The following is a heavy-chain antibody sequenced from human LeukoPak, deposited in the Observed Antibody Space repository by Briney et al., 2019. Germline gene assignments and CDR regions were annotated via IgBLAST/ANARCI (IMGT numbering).Heavy chain of an antibody. CDR3: ARGGVLKSVDY. CDR1: GFSFSSAYY. V-gene: IGHV4-61*01. CDR2: IYYSGST. J-gene: IGHJ4*02. Sequence: SETLSLTCTVSGFSFSSAYYWGWIRQPPGKGLEWIGNIYYSGSTNYNPSLQSRVTISVDTSKNQFSLRLSSVTAADTAVYYCARGGVLKSVDYWGQGTLVAVSS. D-gene: IGHD3-16*01.